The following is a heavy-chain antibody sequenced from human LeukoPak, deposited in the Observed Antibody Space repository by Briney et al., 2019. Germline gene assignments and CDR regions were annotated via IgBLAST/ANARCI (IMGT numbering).Heavy chain of an antibody. CDR2: IIPIFGTA. Sequence: GSSVKGSCKASGGTVSSYAISWVRQAPGQGLEWMGGIIPIFGTANYAQKFQGRVTITTDESTSTAYMELSSLRSEDTAVYYCARGVSPYDFWSGQYYYYYMDVWGKGTTVTVSS. J-gene: IGHJ6*03. CDR3: ARGVSPYDFWSGQYYYYYMDV. D-gene: IGHD3-3*01. CDR1: GGTVSSYA. V-gene: IGHV1-69*05.